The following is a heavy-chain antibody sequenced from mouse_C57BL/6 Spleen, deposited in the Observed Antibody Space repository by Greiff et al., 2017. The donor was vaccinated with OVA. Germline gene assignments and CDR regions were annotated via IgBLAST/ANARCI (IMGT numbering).Heavy chain of an antibody. J-gene: IGHJ1*03. Sequence: VQLKESGPELVKPGASVKISCKASGYSFTDYNMNWVKQSNGKSLEWIGVINPNYGTTSYNQKFKGKATLTVDQSSSTAYMQLNSLTSEDSAVYYCARERIYYDYDGWYFDVWGTGTTVTVSS. CDR1: GYSFTDYN. V-gene: IGHV1-39*01. CDR2: INPNYGTT. D-gene: IGHD2-4*01. CDR3: ARERIYYDYDGWYFDV.